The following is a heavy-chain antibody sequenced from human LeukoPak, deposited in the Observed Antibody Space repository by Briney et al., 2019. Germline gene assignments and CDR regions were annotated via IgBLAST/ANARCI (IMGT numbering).Heavy chain of an antibody. CDR1: GFTFSSYA. CDR3: AKDRDYESSGYPRYYFDY. Sequence: GSLRLSCAAFGFTFSSYAMSWVRQAPGKGLEWVSAISGSGGSTYYADSVKGRFTISRDNSKNTLYLPMNSLRAEDTAVYYCAKDRDYESSGYPRYYFDYWGQGTLVTVSS. V-gene: IGHV3-23*01. CDR2: ISGSGGST. D-gene: IGHD3-22*01. J-gene: IGHJ4*02.